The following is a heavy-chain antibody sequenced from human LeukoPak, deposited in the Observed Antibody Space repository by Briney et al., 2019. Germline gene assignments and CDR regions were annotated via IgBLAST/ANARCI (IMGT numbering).Heavy chain of an antibody. Sequence: SETLSLTCTVSGGSISSYYWSWIRQPPGKGLEWIGYIYYSGSTNYNPSLKSRVTRSVDTPKNQSSLKLSSVPAADTAVYYCASERRYDYYYSYMDVWGKGTTVTISS. J-gene: IGHJ6*03. CDR1: GGSISSYY. CDR2: IYYSGST. D-gene: IGHD5-12*01. V-gene: IGHV4-59*01. CDR3: ASERRYDYYYSYMDV.